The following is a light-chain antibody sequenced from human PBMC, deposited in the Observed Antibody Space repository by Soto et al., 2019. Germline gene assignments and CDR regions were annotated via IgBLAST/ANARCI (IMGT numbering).Light chain of an antibody. Sequence: EIVLTQSPDTLRLSPGERASLSCRASHSVSSSYLTWYQQRPGQPPRLLIYRASRRATGIPDRFSASGSGTDFTLTISRLEPEDFAVYYCQQYGSSPPYTFGQGTKLEI. CDR2: RAS. J-gene: IGKJ2*01. CDR3: QQYGSSPPYT. CDR1: HSVSSSY. V-gene: IGKV3-20*01.